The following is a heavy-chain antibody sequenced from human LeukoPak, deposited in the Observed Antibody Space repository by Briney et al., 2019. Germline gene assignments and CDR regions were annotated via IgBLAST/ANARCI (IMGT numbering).Heavy chain of an antibody. CDR1: GYTFTGYY. Sequence: ASVKVSCKASGYTFTGYYMHWVRQAPGQGLEWMGWINPNSGGTNYAQKFQGRVTMTGDTSISTAYMELSRLRSDDTAVYYCARSLDIVATDLDYWGQGTLVTVSS. CDR2: INPNSGGT. CDR3: ARSLDIVATDLDY. D-gene: IGHD5-12*01. J-gene: IGHJ4*02. V-gene: IGHV1-2*02.